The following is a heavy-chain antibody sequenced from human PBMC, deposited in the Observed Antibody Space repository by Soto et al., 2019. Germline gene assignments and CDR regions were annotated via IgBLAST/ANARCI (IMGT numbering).Heavy chain of an antibody. J-gene: IGHJ5*02. CDR1: GSSLSSYY. CDR2: MYYSGKP. V-gene: IGHV4-59*01. Sequence: KTSETLSSKGSVSGSSLSSYYWTWIRQPPGKGLEGMGDMYYSGKPNYNASLKSRVTISVDTAKSHVSLKLRSVTAADTALYYCARGPPSPLIVGPTRGPCFETWGQGTLVTVSS. CDR3: ARGPPSPLIVGPTRGPCFET. D-gene: IGHD1-26*01.